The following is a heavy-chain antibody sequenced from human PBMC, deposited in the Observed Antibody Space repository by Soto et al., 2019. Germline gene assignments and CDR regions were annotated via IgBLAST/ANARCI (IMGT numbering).Heavy chain of an antibody. D-gene: IGHD1-26*01. V-gene: IGHV4-59*01. J-gene: IGHJ4*02. CDR3: AREESPGVGATDY. Sequence: SETLSLTCTVSGGSMSSYYWSWIRQPPGKGLEWIGYIYYSGSTNYNPSLKSRVTISVDTSKNQFSLKLSSVTAADTAVYYCAREESPGVGATDYWGQGTLVTVSS. CDR2: IYYSGST. CDR1: GGSMSSYY.